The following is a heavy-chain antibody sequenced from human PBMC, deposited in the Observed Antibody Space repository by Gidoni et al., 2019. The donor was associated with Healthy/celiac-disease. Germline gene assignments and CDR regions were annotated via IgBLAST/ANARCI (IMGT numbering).Heavy chain of an antibody. Sequence: EVQLVESGGGFVQPGRSLRLSCAASGFTFDDYAMHWVRQAPGKGLEWVSGISWNSGSIGYADSVKGRFTISRDNAKNSLYLQMNSLRAEDTALYYCAKDMGPAARYYFDYWGQGTLVTVSS. J-gene: IGHJ4*02. CDR1: GFTFDDYA. CDR3: AKDMGPAARYYFDY. D-gene: IGHD2-2*01. V-gene: IGHV3-9*01. CDR2: ISWNSGSI.